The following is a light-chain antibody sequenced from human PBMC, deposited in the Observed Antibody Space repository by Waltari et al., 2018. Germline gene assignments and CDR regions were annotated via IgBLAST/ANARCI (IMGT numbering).Light chain of an antibody. CDR1: PSVSST. V-gene: IGKV3D-15*01. CDR2: GAS. CDR3: QQYYEWPLT. Sequence: ELVMTQSPATLSVSPGERATLSCRASPSVSSTLAWYQQKPGQPPRLLIYGASTRATATPARFSGSGSGTEFTLAISSLQSEDFAVYYCQQYYEWPLTFGGGTKVEIK. J-gene: IGKJ4*01.